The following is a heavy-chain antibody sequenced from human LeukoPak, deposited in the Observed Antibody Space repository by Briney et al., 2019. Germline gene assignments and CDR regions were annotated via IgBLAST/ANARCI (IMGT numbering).Heavy chain of an antibody. D-gene: IGHD2-2*01. Sequence: ASVKVSCTASGYTFTGYYMHWVRQAPGQGLEWMGWINPNSGGTNYAQKFQGRVTMTRDTSISTAYMELSRLRSDDTAVYYCARERHCSSTSCLYYYYGMDVWGQGTTVTVSS. CDR3: ARERHCSSTSCLYYYYGMDV. CDR2: INPNSGGT. V-gene: IGHV1-2*02. J-gene: IGHJ6*02. CDR1: GYTFTGYY.